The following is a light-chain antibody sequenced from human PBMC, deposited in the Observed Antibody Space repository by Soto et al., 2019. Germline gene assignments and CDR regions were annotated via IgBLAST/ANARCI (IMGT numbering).Light chain of an antibody. CDR2: GAS. Sequence: IQLTQSPSSLSASVGDRVTITCRASQDITSYLAWYQQKPGKAPKLLIYGASTLQSGVPSRFSGSGSGTDFPLTISSRQPEDFATYYCQQLHSYPYTFGRGTKLEIK. V-gene: IGKV1-9*01. CDR3: QQLHSYPYT. CDR1: QDITSY. J-gene: IGKJ2*01.